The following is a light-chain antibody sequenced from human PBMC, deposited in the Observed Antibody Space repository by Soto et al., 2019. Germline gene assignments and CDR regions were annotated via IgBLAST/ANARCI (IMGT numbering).Light chain of an antibody. CDR1: SSNIGTNT. V-gene: IGLV1-44*01. CDR3: AAWDDRLSGCV. Sequence: QSVLTQSPSTSGTPGQKVTISCSGSSSNIGTNTVNWCQQLPGTAPKLLIYSNNQRPSGVPDRFSGSKSGTSGSLAISGLQSEDEADYYCAAWDDRLSGCVFGTGTKLTVL. CDR2: SNN. J-gene: IGLJ1*01.